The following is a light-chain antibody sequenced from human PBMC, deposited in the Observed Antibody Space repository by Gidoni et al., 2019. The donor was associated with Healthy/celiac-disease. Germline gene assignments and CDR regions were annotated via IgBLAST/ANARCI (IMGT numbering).Light chain of an antibody. J-gene: IGKJ2*02. CDR1: QSVLYSSNNKNY. Sequence: DLVMTQSPDSLAVSLGERATINCKSSQSVLYSSNNKNYLAWYQQKPGQPPKLLIYWASTRESGVPDRFSGSGSGTDFTLTISSLQAEDVAVYYCQQYYSTPGTFGKGTKLEIK. CDR3: QQYYSTPGT. CDR2: WAS. V-gene: IGKV4-1*01.